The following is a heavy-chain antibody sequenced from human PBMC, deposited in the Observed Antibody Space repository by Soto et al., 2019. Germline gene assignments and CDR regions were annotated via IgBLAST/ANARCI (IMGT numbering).Heavy chain of an antibody. Sequence: QVQLVESGGGVVQPGRSLRLSCAASGFTFSSYGMHWVRQAPGKGLEWVAVIWYDGSNQYYADSVKGRFTISRANSKTTLYLQMNSLSAEDTAVYYCARDEGNDYKDYWGQGTLVTVSS. CDR2: IWYDGSNQ. D-gene: IGHD4-4*01. J-gene: IGHJ4*02. V-gene: IGHV3-33*01. CDR3: ARDEGNDYKDY. CDR1: GFTFSSYG.